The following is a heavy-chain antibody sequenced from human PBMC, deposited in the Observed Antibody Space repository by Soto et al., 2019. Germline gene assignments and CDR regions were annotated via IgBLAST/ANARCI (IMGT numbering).Heavy chain of an antibody. D-gene: IGHD3-9*01. Sequence: GRFTISRDNAKNSVYLEMNSLRAEDTAVYYCAGTLRYFDWPLDYWGQGTLVTVSS. J-gene: IGHJ4*02. CDR3: AGTLRYFDWPLDY. V-gene: IGHV3-11*06.